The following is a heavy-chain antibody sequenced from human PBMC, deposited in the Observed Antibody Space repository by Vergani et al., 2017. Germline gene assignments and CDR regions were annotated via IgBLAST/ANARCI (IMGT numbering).Heavy chain of an antibody. V-gene: IGHV3-23*01. J-gene: IGHJ6*02. CDR3: SKTLLIGGIAAPRFLGGMDV. CDR1: GFTFSSYA. D-gene: IGHD6-6*01. Sequence: EVQLLESGGGLVQPGGSLRLSCAASGFTFSSYAMSWVRQAPGQGLEVVSAISGSGGSTYYADSVKGRFTISRDNSKNTLYLQMNSLRAEDTAVYYCSKTLLIGGIAAPRFLGGMDVWGQGPTVTVSS. CDR2: ISGSGGST.